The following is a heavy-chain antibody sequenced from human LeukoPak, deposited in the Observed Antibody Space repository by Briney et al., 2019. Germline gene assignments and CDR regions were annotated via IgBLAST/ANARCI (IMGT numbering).Heavy chain of an antibody. V-gene: IGHV4-39*01. J-gene: IGHJ4*02. CDR2: IYYSGST. D-gene: IGHD3-10*01. Sequence: SETLSLTCTVSGGSISSNSCYWGWIRQPPGKGLEWIGSIYYSGSTYYNPSLKSRVTISADTSRNQFSLKLSSVTAADTAVYYCARGMRSVVRDRSSKYYFDYWGQETLVTVSS. CDR3: ARGMRSVVRDRSSKYYFDY. CDR1: GGSISSNSCY.